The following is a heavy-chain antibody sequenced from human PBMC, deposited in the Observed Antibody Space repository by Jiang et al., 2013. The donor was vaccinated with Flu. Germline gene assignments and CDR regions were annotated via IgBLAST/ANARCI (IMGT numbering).Heavy chain of an antibody. D-gene: IGHD3-16*02. CDR3: ARGGYLDD. CDR1: GYTFTHYP. J-gene: IGHJ4*02. V-gene: IGHV7-4-1*02. CDR2: INTNTGNP. Sequence: QSGSELKKPGASVKVSCKTSGYTFTHYPIIWVRQAAGQGLEWMGWINTNTGNPTYVQGFTGRFVFSLDTSVSTAYLQISSLKADDTAVYYCARGGYLDDWGQGTPVTVSS.